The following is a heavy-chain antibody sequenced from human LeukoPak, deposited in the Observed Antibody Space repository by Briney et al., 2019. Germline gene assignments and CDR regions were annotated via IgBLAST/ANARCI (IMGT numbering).Heavy chain of an antibody. CDR1: GFTFSNYW. Sequence: PGGSLRLSCVTSGFTFSNYWMSWVRQAPGKGLEWVDNIKRDGSETYYVDSVRGRFTISRDNSKNSLFLQMNSLRSEDTAVYYCAPSIGYWGQGTLVTVSS. CDR2: IKRDGSET. CDR3: APSIGY. V-gene: IGHV3-7*01. J-gene: IGHJ4*02.